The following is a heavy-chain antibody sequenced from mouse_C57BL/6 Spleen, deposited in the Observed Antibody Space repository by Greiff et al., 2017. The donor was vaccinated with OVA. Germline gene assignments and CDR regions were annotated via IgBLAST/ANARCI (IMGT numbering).Heavy chain of an antibody. V-gene: IGHV1-74*01. Sequence: QVQLQQPGAELVKPGASVKVSCKASGYTFTSYWMHWVKQRPGQGLEWIGMIHPSDSDTNYNQKFKGKATLTVDKSSSTAYMQLSSLTSEDSAVYYCAIPLIYYGNYWFAYWGQGTLVTVSA. J-gene: IGHJ3*01. CDR1: GYTFTSYW. CDR2: IHPSDSDT. D-gene: IGHD2-1*01. CDR3: AIPLIYYGNYWFAY.